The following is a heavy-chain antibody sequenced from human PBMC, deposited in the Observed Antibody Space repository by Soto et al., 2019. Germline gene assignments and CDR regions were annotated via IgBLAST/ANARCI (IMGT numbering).Heavy chain of an antibody. D-gene: IGHD3-22*01. J-gene: IGHJ4*02. CDR1: GFTFSSYA. V-gene: IGHV3-30-3*01. CDR3: ARGMYYHDSSITPFDY. CDR2: ISYDGSNK. Sequence: GGSLRLSCAASGFTFSSYAMHWVRQAPGKGLEWVAVISYDGSNKYYADSVKGRFTISRDNSKNTLYLQMNSLRAEDTAVYYCARGMYYHDSSITPFDYWGQGTLVTVSS.